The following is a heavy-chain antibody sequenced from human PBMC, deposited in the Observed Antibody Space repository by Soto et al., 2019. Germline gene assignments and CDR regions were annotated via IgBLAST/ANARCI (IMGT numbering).Heavy chain of an antibody. D-gene: IGHD5-18*01. CDR2: INHSGST. CDR3: ARLNGYSYGYYYYYGMDV. V-gene: IGHV4-34*01. J-gene: IGHJ6*02. CDR1: VGSFSGYY. Sequence: PSETLSLTCAVYVGSFSGYYWSWIRQPPGKGLEWIGEINHSGSTNYNPSLKSRVTISVDTSKNQFSLKLSSVTAADTAVYYCARLNGYSYGYYYYYGMDVWGQGTTVTVSS.